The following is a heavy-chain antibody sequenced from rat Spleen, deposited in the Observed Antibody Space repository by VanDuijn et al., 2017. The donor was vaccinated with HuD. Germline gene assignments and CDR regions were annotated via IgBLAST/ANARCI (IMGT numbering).Heavy chain of an antibody. CDR1: GFTFSDYY. J-gene: IGHJ1*01. D-gene: IGHD2-2*01. V-gene: IGHV5-7*01. CDR3: ARAGYLRDWYFDF. Sequence: EVQLVESGGGLVQPGRSLKLSCAASGFTFSDYYMAWVRQAPTKGLEWVATISYGDSSGHSSTYYRDSVKGRFTISRDNAKNTLYLQMDNLRSEDTATYHCARAGYLRDWYFDFWGPGTMVTVSS. CDR2: ISYGDSSGHSST.